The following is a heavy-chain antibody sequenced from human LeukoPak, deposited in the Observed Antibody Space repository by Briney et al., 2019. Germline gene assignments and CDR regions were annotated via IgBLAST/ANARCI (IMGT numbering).Heavy chain of an antibody. CDR2: INPNSGGT. V-gene: IGHV1-2*02. D-gene: IGHD3-16*02. CDR3: ARSDYVWGSYQGDFNY. Sequence: ASVKVSCKASGYTFTGYYMHWVRQAPGQGLEWMGWINPNSGGTNYAQKFQGRVTMTRDTSISTAYMELSRLRSDDTAVYYCARSDYVWGSYQGDFNYWGQGTLVTVSS. CDR1: GYTFTGYY. J-gene: IGHJ4*02.